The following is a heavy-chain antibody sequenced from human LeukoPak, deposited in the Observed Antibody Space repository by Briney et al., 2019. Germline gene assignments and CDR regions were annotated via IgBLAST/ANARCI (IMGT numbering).Heavy chain of an antibody. CDR3: ARDKRITMIRGPTLSHRLNHFYYYLDV. Sequence: ASVKVSCKASGYTFTGYYMHWVRQAPGQGLEWMGWINPNSGGTNYAQKFQGRVTMTRDTSISTAYMELSRLGSDDTAVYYCARDKRITMIRGPTLSHRLNHFYYYLDVWGKGTTVTVSS. V-gene: IGHV1-2*02. CDR1: GYTFTGYY. J-gene: IGHJ6*03. D-gene: IGHD3-10*01. CDR2: INPNSGGT.